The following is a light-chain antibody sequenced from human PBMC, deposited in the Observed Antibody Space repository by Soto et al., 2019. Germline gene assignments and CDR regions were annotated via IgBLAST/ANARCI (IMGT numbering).Light chain of an antibody. Sequence: DIQVTQSPSTLSASVGDRVTISCRASQNIDSWLAWYQQKPGKAPKLLIYDASSLESGGASRFSGSGSGTELTLTISGRQPDEFASYYCQQYKSYPYSFGPGTKVDIK. CDR1: QNIDSW. CDR2: DAS. CDR3: QQYKSYPYS. J-gene: IGKJ3*01. V-gene: IGKV1-5*01.